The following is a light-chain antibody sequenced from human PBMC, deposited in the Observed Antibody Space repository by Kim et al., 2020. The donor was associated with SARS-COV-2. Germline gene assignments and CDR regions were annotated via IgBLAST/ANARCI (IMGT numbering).Light chain of an antibody. CDR1: QSVGSN. J-gene: IGKJ1*01. V-gene: IGKV3-15*01. CDR2: GAS. Sequence: EIVMTQSPAILSVSPGERATLSCRASQSVGSNLAWYQQKPGQAPRLLISGASTRATGLPARFSGSGSGTEFTLTISSLQSEDFAVYYCQQYNNWPRTFGQGTKVDIK. CDR3: QQYNNWPRT.